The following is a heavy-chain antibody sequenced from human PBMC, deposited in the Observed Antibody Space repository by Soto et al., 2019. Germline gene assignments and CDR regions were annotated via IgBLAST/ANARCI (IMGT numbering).Heavy chain of an antibody. Sequence: SQTLSLTCAISGDSVSSNSAAWNWIRQSPSRGLECLGRTYYRSKWYNDYAVSVKSRITINPDTSKNQFSLQLNSVTPEDTAVYYCARAPYDFWSGYSPTFDPWGQGTLVTVSS. V-gene: IGHV6-1*01. D-gene: IGHD3-3*01. CDR1: GDSVSSNSAA. CDR2: TYYRSKWYN. J-gene: IGHJ5*02. CDR3: ARAPYDFWSGYSPTFDP.